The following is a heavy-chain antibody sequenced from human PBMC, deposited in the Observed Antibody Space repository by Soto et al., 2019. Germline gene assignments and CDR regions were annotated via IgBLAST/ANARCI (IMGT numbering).Heavy chain of an antibody. V-gene: IGHV4-30-4*01. J-gene: IGHJ6*03. CDR2: IYYSGST. Sequence: PSETLSLTCTVSGGSISSGDYYWSWIRQPPGKGLEWIGYIYYSGSTYYNPSLKSRVTISVDTSKNQFSLKLSSVTAADTAVYYCARGGTWLRLSWTDYYYYYMDVWGKGTTVTVSS. D-gene: IGHD5-12*01. CDR1: GGSISSGDYY. CDR3: ARGGTWLRLSWTDYYYYYMDV.